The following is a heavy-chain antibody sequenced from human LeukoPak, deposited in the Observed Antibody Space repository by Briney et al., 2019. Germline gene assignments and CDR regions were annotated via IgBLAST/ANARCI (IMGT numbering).Heavy chain of an antibody. CDR2: IDRSSYI. D-gene: IGHD2-15*01. CDR1: GFTFSAYS. J-gene: IGHJ4*02. CDR3: VREGGYCYGDSCRYFDY. Sequence: PGGSLRLSCAASGFTFSAYSMNWVRQAPGKGLEWASSIDRSSYIYYTDSVKSRFTISSDNAENSLHLQMNSLRAEDTAVYYCVREGGYCYGDSCRYFDYWGQGTLVTVSS. V-gene: IGHV3-21*01.